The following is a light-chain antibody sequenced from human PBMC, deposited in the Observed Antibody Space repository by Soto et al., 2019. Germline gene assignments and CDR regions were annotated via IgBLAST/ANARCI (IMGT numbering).Light chain of an antibody. CDR3: KDYGTSWK. CDR1: QILVYSDGNTY. V-gene: IGKV2-30*01. J-gene: IGKJ1*01. Sequence: DVVITHSPLSLPVTLVHPASISFMSSQILVYSDGNTYLNWFQQKPGQAPRLLIYAASSRATGIPDRFSGSGSGRDFTLTINRLEPEDFAVYYCKDYGTSWKFGQGTKVDIK. CDR2: AAS.